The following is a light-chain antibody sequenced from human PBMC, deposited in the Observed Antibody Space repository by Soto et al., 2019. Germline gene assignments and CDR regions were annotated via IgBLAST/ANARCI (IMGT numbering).Light chain of an antibody. V-gene: IGKV1-5*01. CDR3: QQYNSYWT. CDR1: QSMSSW. J-gene: IGKJ1*01. CDR2: DAY. Sequence: DIQMTQSHSTLSESVGDRVTITCRASQSMSSWLAWYQQKPGKAHKLVINDAYSLESGVPSWFSGSGSRTEFPLTISSLQPDDFATDDCQQYNSYWTFGQGTKVEIK.